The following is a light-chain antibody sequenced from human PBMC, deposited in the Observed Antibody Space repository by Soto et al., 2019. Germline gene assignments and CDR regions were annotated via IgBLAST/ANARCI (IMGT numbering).Light chain of an antibody. V-gene: IGLV1-51*01. CDR1: SSNIENNY. J-gene: IGLJ1*01. Sequence: QSELTQPPSVSAAPGQKFTISRSGISSNIENNYVSWYQQFPGTAPKLLIYEDNKRPSGIPDRFSGSKSGTSATLGITGLQTGDEADYYCGTWDSSLSAYVFGTGTKVTVL. CDR3: GTWDSSLSAYV. CDR2: EDN.